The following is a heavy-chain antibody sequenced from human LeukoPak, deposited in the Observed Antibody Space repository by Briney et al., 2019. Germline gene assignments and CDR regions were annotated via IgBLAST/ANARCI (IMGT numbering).Heavy chain of an antibody. Sequence: GGSLRLSCAASGFTFSIYWMSWVRKPPGKGLEWLANIKQDGSEKYYVDSVKGRFTISRDNAKNSLYLQMNSLRAEDTAVYYCARAIPDVWGKGTTVTVSS. CDR2: IKQDGSEK. CDR3: ARAIPDV. CDR1: GFTFSIYW. V-gene: IGHV3-7*01. J-gene: IGHJ6*04.